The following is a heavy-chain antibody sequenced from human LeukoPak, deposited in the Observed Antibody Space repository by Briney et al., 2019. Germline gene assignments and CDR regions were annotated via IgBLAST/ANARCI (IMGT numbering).Heavy chain of an antibody. D-gene: IGHD3-10*01. V-gene: IGHV3-30*18. CDR1: GFTFSSYG. Sequence: GGSLRLSCAASGFTFSSYGMHWVRQAPGKGLEWVAVISYDESNKYYADSVKGRFTISRDNSKNTLYLQMNSLRAEDTAVYYCAKDYAEDTMVRGVMGGYWGRGTLVTVSS. J-gene: IGHJ4*02. CDR3: AKDYAEDTMVRGVMGGY. CDR2: ISYDESNK.